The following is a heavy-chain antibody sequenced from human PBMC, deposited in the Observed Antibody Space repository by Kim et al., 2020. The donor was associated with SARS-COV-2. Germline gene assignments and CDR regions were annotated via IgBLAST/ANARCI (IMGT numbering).Heavy chain of an antibody. CDR3: AKDKGSSSSWSGYFQH. CDR1: GFTFDDYA. Sequence: GGSLRLSCAASGFTFDDYAMHWVRQAPGKGLEWVSLISWDGGSIYYADSVKGRFIISRDNSKNSLYLQMNSLRAEDTALYYCAKDKGSSSSWSGYFQHWGQGTLVTVSS. V-gene: IGHV3-43D*03. CDR2: ISWDGGSI. J-gene: IGHJ1*01. D-gene: IGHD6-13*01.